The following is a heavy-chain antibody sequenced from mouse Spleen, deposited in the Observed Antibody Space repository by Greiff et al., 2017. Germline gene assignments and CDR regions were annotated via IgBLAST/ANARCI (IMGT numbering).Heavy chain of an antibody. Sequence: QVQLQQSGAELVRPWASVTLSCKASGYTFTDYEMHWVKQTPVHGLEWIGAIDPETGGTAYNQKFKGKAILTADKSSSTAYMELRSLTSEDSAVYYCTNYYRYYFDYWGQGTTLTVSS. CDR2: IDPETGGT. D-gene: IGHD2-14*01. V-gene: IGHV1-15*01. CDR3: TNYYRYYFDY. CDR1: GYTFTDYE. J-gene: IGHJ2*01.